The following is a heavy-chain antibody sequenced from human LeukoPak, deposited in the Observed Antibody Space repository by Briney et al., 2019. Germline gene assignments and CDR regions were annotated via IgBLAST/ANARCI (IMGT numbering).Heavy chain of an antibody. CDR1: GGTFSSYA. V-gene: IGHV1-69*05. CDR2: IIPILGTA. J-gene: IGHJ6*03. CDR3: ARAYYDFWSGYYLTNYYYYMDV. D-gene: IGHD3-3*01. Sequence: SVKVSCKASGGTFSSYAISWVRQAPGQGLEWMGGIIPILGTANYAQKFQGRVTITTDESTSTAYMELSSLRSEDTAVYYCARAYYDFWSGYYLTNYYYYMDVWGKGTTVTVSS.